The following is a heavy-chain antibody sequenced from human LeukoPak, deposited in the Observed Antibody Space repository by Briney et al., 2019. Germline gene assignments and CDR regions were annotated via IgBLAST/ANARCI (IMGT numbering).Heavy chain of an antibody. V-gene: IGHV4-34*01. CDR2: INHSGST. CDR3: ARWGDNWAKIPRGMDV. CDR1: GGSFSGYY. D-gene: IGHD5-24*01. J-gene: IGHJ6*02. Sequence: PSETLSLTCAVYGGSFSGYYWSWIRRPPGKGLEWIGEINHSGSTNYNPSLKSRVTISVDTSKNQFSLKLSPVTAADTAVYYCARWGDNWAKIPRGMDVWGQGTTVTVSS.